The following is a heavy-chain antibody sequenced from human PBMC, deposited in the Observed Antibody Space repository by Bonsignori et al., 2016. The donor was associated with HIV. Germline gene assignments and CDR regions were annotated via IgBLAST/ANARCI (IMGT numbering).Heavy chain of an antibody. D-gene: IGHD1-26*01. Sequence: WVRQAPGQGLEWMGGIIPILGIANYAQKFQGRVTITADKSTSTAYMELSSLRSEDTAVYYCARGSYYDNYYYYYMDVWGKGTTVTVSS. CDR2: IIPILGIA. V-gene: IGHV1-69*10. J-gene: IGHJ6*03. CDR3: ARGSYYDNYYYYYMDV.